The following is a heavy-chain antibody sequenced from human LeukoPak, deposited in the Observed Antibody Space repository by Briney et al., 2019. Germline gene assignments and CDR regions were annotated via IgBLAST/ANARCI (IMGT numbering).Heavy chain of an antibody. CDR1: GFTFSSYA. CDR3: AKDIGYSYDSDGMDV. J-gene: IGHJ6*02. D-gene: IGHD5-18*01. Sequence: GGSLRLSCAASGFTFSSYAMSWVRQAPGKGLEWVSAISGSGGSTYYADSVKGRFTISRDNSKNTLYLQMNSLRAEDTALYYCAKDIGYSYDSDGMDVWGQGTTVTVSS. CDR2: ISGSGGST. V-gene: IGHV3-23*01.